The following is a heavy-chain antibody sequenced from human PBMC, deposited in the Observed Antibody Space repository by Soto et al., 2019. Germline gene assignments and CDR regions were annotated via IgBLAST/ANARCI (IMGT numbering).Heavy chain of an antibody. V-gene: IGHV3-23*01. CDR3: AKDRRAGGNYGFYSDF. D-gene: IGHD1-7*01. CDR2: SSATGAGT. J-gene: IGHJ4*02. CDR1: GFTFSSYG. Sequence: PLGGSLRLSCAASGFTFSSYGMTWVRQAPGKGLEWVSFSSATGAGTYYADSVKGRFTISRDNSKNTLYLQMTSLRADDTAVYYCAKDRRAGGNYGFYSDFWGQGALVTVSS.